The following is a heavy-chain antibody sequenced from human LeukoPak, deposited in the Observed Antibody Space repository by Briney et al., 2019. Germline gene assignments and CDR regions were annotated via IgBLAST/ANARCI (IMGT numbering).Heavy chain of an antibody. V-gene: IGHV3-30*18. CDR3: AKDPRGYCGGDCYSAVDY. CDR1: GFTFSSYG. Sequence: GGSLRLSCAASGFTFSSYGMHWVRQAPGKGLEWVAVISYDGSNKYYADSVKGRFTISRDNSKNTLYLQMNSLRAEDTAVYYCAKDPRGYCGGDCYSAVDYWGQGTLVTVSS. D-gene: IGHD2-21*02. CDR2: ISYDGSNK. J-gene: IGHJ4*02.